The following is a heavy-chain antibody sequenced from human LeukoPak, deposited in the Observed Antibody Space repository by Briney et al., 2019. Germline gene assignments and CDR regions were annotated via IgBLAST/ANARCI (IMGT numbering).Heavy chain of an antibody. Sequence: SETLSLTCTVSGGSLSSYYWSWIRQPPGKGLEWIGYIYYSGSTNYNPSLKSRVTISVDTSKNQFSLKLSSVTAADTAVYYCASSNPEGAFDIWGQGTMVTVSS. J-gene: IGHJ3*02. CDR2: IYYSGST. V-gene: IGHV4-59*08. CDR1: GGSLSSYY. CDR3: ASSNPEGAFDI. D-gene: IGHD1-14*01.